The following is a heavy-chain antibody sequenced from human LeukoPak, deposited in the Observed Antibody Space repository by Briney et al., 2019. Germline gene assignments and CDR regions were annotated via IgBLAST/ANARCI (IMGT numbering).Heavy chain of an antibody. CDR3: ARGGVPAAFDY. CDR1: GFTFRDNW. J-gene: IGHJ4*02. CDR2: INSEGSTI. D-gene: IGHD2-2*01. Sequence: GGSLRLSCAASGFTFRDNWMHWVRQAPGKGVVWVSRINSEGSTISYADSVKGRFTISRDNAKNTLYLQMNSLRAEDTAVYYCARGGVPAAFDYWGQGTLVTVS. V-gene: IGHV3-74*01.